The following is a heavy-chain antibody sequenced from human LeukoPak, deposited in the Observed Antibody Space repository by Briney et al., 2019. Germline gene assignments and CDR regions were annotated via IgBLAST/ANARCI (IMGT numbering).Heavy chain of an antibody. Sequence: ASVKLSCKASGYSFTSHYMHWVRQAPGQGLGWMGLINPSGSSTVYAQKFQGRVTMTRYMSTTTDYLELSSLRSEDTAVYYCARDNSVGDIAWWFDPWGQGTLVTVYS. J-gene: IGHJ5*02. CDR1: GYSFTSHY. CDR3: ARDNSVGDIAWWFDP. D-gene: IGHD3-16*02. V-gene: IGHV1-46*03. CDR2: INPSGSST.